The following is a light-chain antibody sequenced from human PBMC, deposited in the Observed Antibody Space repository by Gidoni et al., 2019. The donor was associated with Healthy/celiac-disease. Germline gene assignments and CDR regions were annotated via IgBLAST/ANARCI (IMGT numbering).Light chain of an antibody. CDR1: SNNVGNEG. Sequence: QAGLTQPPSVSKGLRQTVTLTCTGNSNNVGNEGVVWLQQHQGHPPKLLSDRNNNRPSGISERFSASRSGNTASLTITGLQPADEADYYCTAWDSSLNTWLCGGGTKLTVL. CDR3: TAWDSSLNTWL. J-gene: IGLJ3*02. V-gene: IGLV10-54*04. CDR2: RNN.